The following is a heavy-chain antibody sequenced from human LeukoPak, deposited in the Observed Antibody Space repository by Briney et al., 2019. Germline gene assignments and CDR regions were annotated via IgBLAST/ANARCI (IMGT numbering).Heavy chain of an antibody. D-gene: IGHD3-22*01. J-gene: IGHJ4*02. CDR1: GFTFSSYS. CDR2: ISSSSSYI. CDR3: ARDQADLYYDSSGYFDY. V-gene: IGHV3-21*01. Sequence: GGSLRLSCAASGFTFSSYSMNWVRQAPGKGLEWVSSISSSSSYIYYADSVKGRFTISRDNAKNSLYLQMNSLRAEDTAVYYCARDQADLYYDSSGYFDYWGQGTLVTVSS.